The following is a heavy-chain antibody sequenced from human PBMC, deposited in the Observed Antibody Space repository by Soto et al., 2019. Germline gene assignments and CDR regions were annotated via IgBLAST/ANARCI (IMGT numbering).Heavy chain of an antibody. CDR1: GGSISTTSYY. Sequence: QLQLQESGPGLVKPSETLSLTCSVSGGSISTTSYYWAWIRQPPGKGLEWVGSIYYNGFTYYNPSLKSRLTISVGTSKHQFSLRLSSVTAADTALYYCARQDDFWSGYNSFDPWGQGTLVTVSS. D-gene: IGHD3-3*01. V-gene: IGHV4-39*01. CDR2: IYYNGFT. CDR3: ARQDDFWSGYNSFDP. J-gene: IGHJ5*02.